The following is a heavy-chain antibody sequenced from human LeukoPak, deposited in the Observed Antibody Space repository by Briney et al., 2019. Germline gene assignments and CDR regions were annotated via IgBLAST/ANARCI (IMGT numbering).Heavy chain of an antibody. CDR3: ARAAIEDDFWSGYSYYYYYYMDV. V-gene: IGHV7-4-1*02. D-gene: IGHD3-3*01. J-gene: IGHJ6*03. CDR1: GYTFTSYA. CDR2: INTNTGNP. Sequence: GASVKVSCKASGYTFTSYAMNWVRQAPGQGLEWMGWINTNTGNPTYAQGFTGRFVFSLDTSVSTAYLQISSLKAEDTAVYYCARAAIEDDFWSGYSYYYYYYMDVWGKGTTVTVSS.